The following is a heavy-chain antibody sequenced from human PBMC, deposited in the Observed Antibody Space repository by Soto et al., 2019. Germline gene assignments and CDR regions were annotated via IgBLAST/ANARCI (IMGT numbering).Heavy chain of an antibody. J-gene: IGHJ3*02. V-gene: IGHV3-23*01. D-gene: IGHD4-17*01. CDR1: GFTFSSYA. CDR3: AKDPDYGDYGDAFDI. Sequence: GGSLRLSCAASGFTFSSYAMSWVRQAPGKGLEWVSGISGSGGTTYYADSVKGRFTISSDNSKNTLYLQMNSLRAEGTAVYYCAKDPDYGDYGDAFDIWGQGTMVTVSS. CDR2: ISGSGGTT.